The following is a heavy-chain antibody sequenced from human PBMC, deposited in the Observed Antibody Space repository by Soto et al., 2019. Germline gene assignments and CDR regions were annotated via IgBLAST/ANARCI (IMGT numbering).Heavy chain of an antibody. Sequence: SQTLSLTCAISGDSVSSNSAAWNWIRQSPSRGLEWLGRTYYRSKWYNDYAVSVKSRITINPDTSKNQFSLQLNSVTPEDTAVYYCAREQQLVITYYYYYMAVWGKGTTVTVSS. CDR1: GDSVSSNSAA. CDR3: AREQQLVITYYYYYMAV. J-gene: IGHJ6*03. V-gene: IGHV6-1*01. D-gene: IGHD6-13*01. CDR2: TYYRSKWYN.